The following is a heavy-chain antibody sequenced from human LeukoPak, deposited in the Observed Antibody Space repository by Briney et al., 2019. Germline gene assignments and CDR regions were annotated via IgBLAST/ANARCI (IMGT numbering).Heavy chain of an antibody. CDR2: ISYDGSNK. CDR3: AGDRGTPWAFDI. CDR1: GFTFSSYA. J-gene: IGHJ3*02. Sequence: GGSLRLSCAASGFTFSSYAMHWVRQAPGKGLEWVAVISYDGSNKYYADSVKGRFTISRDNSKNTLYLQMNSLRAEDTAVYYCAGDRGTPWAFDIWGQGTMVTVSS. V-gene: IGHV3-30*04. D-gene: IGHD2-15*01.